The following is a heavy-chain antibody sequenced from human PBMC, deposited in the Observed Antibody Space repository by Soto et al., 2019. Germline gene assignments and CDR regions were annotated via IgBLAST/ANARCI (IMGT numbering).Heavy chain of an antibody. D-gene: IGHD4-17*01. J-gene: IGHJ4*02. CDR3: ATDRGESRHDCGVYGPPSSMGDYFDY. CDR1: GFTFSNAW. Sequence: EVQLVESGGGLVKPGGSLRLSCAASGFTFSNAWMSWVRQAPGKGLEWVGRIKSKTDGGTTDYAAPVKGRFTISRDESNNPLYLQMHSLQREDTAEYYCATDRGESRHDCGVYGPPSSMGDYFDYWGRGRLVTV. V-gene: IGHV3-15*05. CDR2: IKSKTDGGTT.